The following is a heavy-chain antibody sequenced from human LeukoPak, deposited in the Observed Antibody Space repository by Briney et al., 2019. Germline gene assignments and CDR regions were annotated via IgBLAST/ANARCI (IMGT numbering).Heavy chain of an antibody. CDR2: INHSGST. CDR3: ARLDQPVRGVIMPFDY. V-gene: IGHV4-34*01. CDR1: GGSFSGYY. J-gene: IGHJ4*02. Sequence: PSETLSLTCAVYGGSFSGYYWSWIRQPPGKGLEWIGEINHSGSTNYNPSLKSRVTISVDTSKNQFSLKLSSVTAADTAVYYCARLDQPVRGVIMPFDYWGQGTLVTVSS. D-gene: IGHD3-10*01.